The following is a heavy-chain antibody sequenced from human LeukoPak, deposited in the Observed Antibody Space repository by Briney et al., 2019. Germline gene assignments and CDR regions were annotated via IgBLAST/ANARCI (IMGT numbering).Heavy chain of an antibody. D-gene: IGHD7-27*01. CDR2: IYYSGST. J-gene: IGHJ4*02. CDR3: ARVRSPSLGMRFDY. CDR1: GGSISSYY. Sequence: SETLSLTCTVSGGSISSYYWSWIRQPPGKGLEWIGYIYYSGSTNYNPSLKSRVTISVDTSKNQFSLKLSSVTAADTAVYYCARVRSPSLGMRFDYWGQGTLVTVSS. V-gene: IGHV4-59*01.